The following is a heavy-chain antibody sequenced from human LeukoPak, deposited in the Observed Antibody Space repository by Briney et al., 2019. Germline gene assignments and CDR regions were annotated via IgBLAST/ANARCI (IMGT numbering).Heavy chain of an antibody. D-gene: IGHD5-18*01. V-gene: IGHV3-23*01. Sequence: PGGSLRLSCAASGFTFSSYAMSWVRQAPGKGLEWVSAISGSGGSTYYADSVKGRFTISRDNSKNTLYLQMNSLRAEDTAVYYCAKWASLWGYSYGYYFDYWGQGTLVTVSS. J-gene: IGHJ4*02. CDR3: AKWASLWGYSYGYYFDY. CDR1: GFTFSSYA. CDR2: ISGSGGST.